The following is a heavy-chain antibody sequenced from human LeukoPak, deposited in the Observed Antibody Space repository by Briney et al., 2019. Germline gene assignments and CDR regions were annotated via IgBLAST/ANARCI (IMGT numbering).Heavy chain of an antibody. CDR2: INNDGSAT. D-gene: IGHD5-12*01. CDR1: GFTFRSSW. J-gene: IGHJ4*02. V-gene: IGHV3-74*01. CDR3: ARDVRYSAYD. Sequence: GGSLRLSCAASGFTFRSSWMHWVRHGPGKGLVWVSRINNDGSATTYADSVKGRFTISRDTAKNTVFLQMNSLRAEDTAVYYCARDVRYSAYDWGQGTLVTVPS.